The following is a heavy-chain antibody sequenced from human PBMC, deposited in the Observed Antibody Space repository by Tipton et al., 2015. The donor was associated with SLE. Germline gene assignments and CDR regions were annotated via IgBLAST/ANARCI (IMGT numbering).Heavy chain of an antibody. Sequence: TLSLTCTVSGGSISSYYWSWIRQPPGKGLEWIGYIYYSGSTNYSPSLKSRVTISVDTSKNQFSLKLSSVTAADTAVYYCARGPGGSYGSGRAFDIWGQGTMVTVSS. CDR2: IYYSGST. V-gene: IGHV4-59*01. D-gene: IGHD5-18*01. CDR1: GGSISSYY. CDR3: ARGPGGSYGSGRAFDI. J-gene: IGHJ3*02.